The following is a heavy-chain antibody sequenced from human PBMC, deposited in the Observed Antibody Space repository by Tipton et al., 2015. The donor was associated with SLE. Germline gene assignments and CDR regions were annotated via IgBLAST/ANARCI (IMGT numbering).Heavy chain of an antibody. V-gene: IGHV3-7*01. CDR3: ARDQGGTSLY. D-gene: IGHD1-1*01. Sequence: SLRLSCAASGFMFRDHWMSWVRQAPAKGLEWVANIKGDGTEKYYVDSVEGRFTVSRDNAKNALYLQMNSLRAEDTAVYYCARDQGGTSLYWGQGTLVTVSS. CDR2: IKGDGTEK. CDR1: GFMFRDHW. J-gene: IGHJ4*02.